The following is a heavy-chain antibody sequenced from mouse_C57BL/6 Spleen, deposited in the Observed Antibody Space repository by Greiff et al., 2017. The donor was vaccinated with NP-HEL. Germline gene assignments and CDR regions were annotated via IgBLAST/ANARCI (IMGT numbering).Heavy chain of an antibody. CDR2: ISNGGGST. J-gene: IGHJ1*03. Sequence: EVKLVESGGGLVQPGGSLKLSCAASGFTFSDYYMYWVRQTPEKRLEWVAYISNGGGSTYYPDTVKGRFTISRDNAKNTLYLQMSRLKSEDTAMYYCARRLITTGGYFDVWGTGTTVTVSS. V-gene: IGHV5-12*01. CDR3: ARRLITTGGYFDV. D-gene: IGHD1-1*01. CDR1: GFTFSDYY.